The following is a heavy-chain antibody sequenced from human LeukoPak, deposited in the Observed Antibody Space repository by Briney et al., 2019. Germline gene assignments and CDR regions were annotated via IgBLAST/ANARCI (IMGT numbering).Heavy chain of an antibody. J-gene: IGHJ4*02. D-gene: IGHD5-18*01. CDR1: GFTFSSYA. V-gene: IGHV3-23*01. CDR3: AKDLVGSYGPNPYYFDY. CDR2: ISGSGSST. Sequence: GGSLRLSCAASGFTFSSYAMSWVRQAPGKGLEWVSAISGSGSSTYYADSVKGRFTISRDNSKNTLYLQMNSLRAEDTAVYYCAKDLVGSYGPNPYYFDYWGQGTLVTVSS.